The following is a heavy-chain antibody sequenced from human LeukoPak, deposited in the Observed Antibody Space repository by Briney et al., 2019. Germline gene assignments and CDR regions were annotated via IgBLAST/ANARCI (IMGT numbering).Heavy chain of an antibody. CDR2: INPSGGST. CDR1: GYTFTSYY. D-gene: IGHD2-15*01. CDR3: ARAPGYCSGGSCYSALDY. Sequence: ASVKVSCKASGYTFTSYYMHWVRQASGQGLEWMGIINPSGGSTSYAQKFQGRVTMTRDTSTSTVYMELSSLRSEDTAVYYCARAPGYCSGGSCYSALDYWGQGTLVTVSS. J-gene: IGHJ4*02. V-gene: IGHV1-46*01.